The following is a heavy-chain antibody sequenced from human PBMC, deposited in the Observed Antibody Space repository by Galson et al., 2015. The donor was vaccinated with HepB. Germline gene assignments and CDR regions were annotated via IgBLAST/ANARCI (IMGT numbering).Heavy chain of an antibody. Sequence: SLRLSCAASGFTFSSYAMHWVRQAPGKGLEWVAVISYDGSNKYYADSVKGRFTISRDNSKNTLYLQMNSLRAEDTAVYYCARDEGYYYDSSGYYYVDYYYGMDVWGQGTTVTVSS. V-gene: IGHV3-30*04. CDR2: ISYDGSNK. CDR3: ARDEGYYYDSSGYYYVDYYYGMDV. J-gene: IGHJ6*02. CDR1: GFTFSSYA. D-gene: IGHD3-22*01.